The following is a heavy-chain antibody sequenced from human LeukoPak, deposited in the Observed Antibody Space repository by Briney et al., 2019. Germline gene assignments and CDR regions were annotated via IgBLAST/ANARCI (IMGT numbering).Heavy chain of an antibody. CDR2: ISYDRSNK. CDR1: GFTFSSYA. V-gene: IGHV3-30-3*01. D-gene: IGHD2-8*02. Sequence: GGSLKLSCAASGFTFSSYAMHWVRQAPGKGLEWVAVISYDRSNKYYADSVKGRFTISRDNSKNTLYLQMNSLRAEDTAVYYCARSTAEENWFDPWGQGTLVTVSS. J-gene: IGHJ5*02. CDR3: ARSTAEENWFDP.